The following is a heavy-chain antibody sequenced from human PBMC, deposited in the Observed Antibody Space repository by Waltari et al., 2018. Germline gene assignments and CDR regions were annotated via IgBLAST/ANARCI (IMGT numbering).Heavy chain of an antibody. CDR3: ARIITGDRDY. Sequence: EVQLVESGGGLIQPGGSLRLSCAASGLGVSSNYTSWVRQAPGKGLEWVSAIYSGGRTNYADSVKGRFTISRDNSKNTVYLQMNSLRTEDTAVYFCARIITGDRDYWGQGTLVTVSS. V-gene: IGHV3-53*01. CDR1: GLGVSSNY. J-gene: IGHJ4*02. D-gene: IGHD7-27*01. CDR2: IYSGGRT.